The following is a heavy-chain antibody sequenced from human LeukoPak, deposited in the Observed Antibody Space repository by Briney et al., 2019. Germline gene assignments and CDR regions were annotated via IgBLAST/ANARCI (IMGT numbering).Heavy chain of an antibody. CDR2: IVTDGSTT. V-gene: IGHV3-74*01. CDR1: GFTFSTYW. CDR3: ARAASAWSIVY. J-gene: IGHJ4*02. Sequence: PGGSLRLSCAASGFTFSTYWMHWVRQAPGKGLVWVSRIVTDGSTTNYADSVKGRFTISRDNAKNTLYLQMNSLRADDTAVYYCARAASAWSIVYWGQGSLVTVSS. D-gene: IGHD6-19*01.